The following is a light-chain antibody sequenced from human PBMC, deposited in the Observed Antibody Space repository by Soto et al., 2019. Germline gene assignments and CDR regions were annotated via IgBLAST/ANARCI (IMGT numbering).Light chain of an antibody. J-gene: IGKJ5*01. Sequence: DIVLTQSPDSLSVALGERATINCRSSQNLFYRPDNKNPLAWYLQKPGQSPQLLIYEVSTRVSGVPDRFSGSGSGTDFTLEISRVETDDVGIYYCMQSTQLPPTFGQGTRLEIK. CDR1: QNLFYRPDNKNP. CDR3: MQSTQLPPT. CDR2: EVS. V-gene: IGKV2D-29*02.